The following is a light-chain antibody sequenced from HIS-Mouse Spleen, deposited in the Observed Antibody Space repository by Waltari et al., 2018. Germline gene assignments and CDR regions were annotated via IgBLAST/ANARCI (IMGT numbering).Light chain of an antibody. CDR2: GKN. V-gene: IGLV3-19*01. Sequence: SSELTQDPAVSVALGQTVRITCQGDSLRSYSARWYQQKPGQAPVIVIYGKNNRPSGIPDRFSGSSSGNTASLTITGAQAEDEADYYCNSRDSSGNHVVFGGGTKLTVL. J-gene: IGLJ2*01. CDR3: NSRDSSGNHVV. CDR1: SLRSYS.